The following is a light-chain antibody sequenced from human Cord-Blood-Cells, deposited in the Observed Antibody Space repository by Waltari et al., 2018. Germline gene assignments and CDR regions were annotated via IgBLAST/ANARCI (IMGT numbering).Light chain of an antibody. CDR3: QQYGSSPYT. V-gene: IGKV3-20*01. CDR1: QSVSSSY. J-gene: IGKJ2*01. Sequence: EIVLTLSPGTLSMSQGERATLSCRASQSVSSSYLAWYQQKPGQAPRLLIYGASSRATGIPDRFSGSGSGTDFTLTISRLEPEDFAVYYCQQYGSSPYTFGQGTKLEIK. CDR2: GAS.